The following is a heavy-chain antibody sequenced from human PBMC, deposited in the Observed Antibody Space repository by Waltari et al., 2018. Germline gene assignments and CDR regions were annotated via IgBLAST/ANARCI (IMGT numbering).Heavy chain of an antibody. J-gene: IGHJ4*02. CDR2: INHSGST. Sequence: QVQLQQWGAGLLKPSETLSLPCAVYGGSFSGYYWSWIRQPPGRGLEWIGEINHSGSTNYNPSLKSRVTISVDTSKNQFSLKLSSVTAADTAVYYCARSYCSGGSCYSLSYYFDYWGQGTLVTVSS. CDR3: ARSYCSGGSCYSLSYYFDY. V-gene: IGHV4-34*01. CDR1: GGSFSGYY. D-gene: IGHD2-15*01.